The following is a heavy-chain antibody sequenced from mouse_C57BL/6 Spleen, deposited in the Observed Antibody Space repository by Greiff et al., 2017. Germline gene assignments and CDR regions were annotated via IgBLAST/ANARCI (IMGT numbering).Heavy chain of an antibody. D-gene: IGHD2-1*01. CDR1: GFNIKDDY. CDR3: TTGIYYGNSY. J-gene: IGHJ2*01. Sequence: SGAELVRPGASVKLSCTASGFNIKDDYMHWVKQRPEQGLEWIGWIDPENGDTEYASKFQGKATITADTSSNTAYLQLSSLTSEDTAVYYCTTGIYYGNSYWGQGTTLTVSS. CDR2: IDPENGDT. V-gene: IGHV14-4*01.